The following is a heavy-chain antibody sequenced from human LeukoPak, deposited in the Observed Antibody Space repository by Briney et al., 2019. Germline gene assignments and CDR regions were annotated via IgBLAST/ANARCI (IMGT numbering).Heavy chain of an antibody. Sequence: ASVKVSCKASGYTFTAHYMHWVRQAPGQGLEWMGWINPNTGGTHYAQKFQGRVTMTGDTSVSTVYMGLNRLRSDDMAVYYCARDFGWREHAFDIWGQGTMVTVSS. CDR3: ARDFGWREHAFDI. CDR2: INPNTGGT. D-gene: IGHD3-9*01. J-gene: IGHJ3*02. CDR1: GYTFTAHY. V-gene: IGHV1-2*02.